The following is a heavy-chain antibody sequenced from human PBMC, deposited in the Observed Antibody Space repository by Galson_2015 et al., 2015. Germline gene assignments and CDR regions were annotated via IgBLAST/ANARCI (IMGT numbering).Heavy chain of an antibody. Sequence: ETLSLPCPVSGASISSYYWSWVRQPPGKGLEWIGYIYHSGTTNYNPSLKSRVTISVDTSKNQFSLKLSSVTAADTAVYYCARRRDYFDYWGQGTLVTVSS. CDR3: ARRRDYFDY. CDR1: GASISSYY. CDR2: IYHSGTT. V-gene: IGHV4-59*01. J-gene: IGHJ4*02.